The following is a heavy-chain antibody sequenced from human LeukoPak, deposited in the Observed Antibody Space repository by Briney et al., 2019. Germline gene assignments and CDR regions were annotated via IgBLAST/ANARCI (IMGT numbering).Heavy chain of an antibody. V-gene: IGHV3-33*08. CDR1: GFTFSTYG. D-gene: IGHD6-6*01. J-gene: IGHJ4*02. CDR2: IWYDGSNK. Sequence: SGGSLRLSCAASGFTFSTYGMNWVRQAPGKGLEWVAVIWYDGSNKYYADSVKGRFTISRDNSKNTLYLQMNSLRAEDTAVYYCARDKYSSSSYYFDYWGQGALVTVAS. CDR3: ARDKYSSSSYYFDY.